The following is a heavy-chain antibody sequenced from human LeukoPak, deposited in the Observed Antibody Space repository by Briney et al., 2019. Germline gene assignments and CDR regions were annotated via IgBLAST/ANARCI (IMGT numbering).Heavy chain of an antibody. CDR1: GFTFRSYS. CDR3: ARAGSTFDY. V-gene: IGHV3-48*01. D-gene: IGHD5/OR15-5a*01. Sequence: HPGGSLRLSCAASGFTFRSYSMNWVRQAPGKGLEWVSYISSSSSTIYYADSVKGRFTISRDNAKNSLCLQMNSLRAEDTAVYYCARAGSTFDYWGQGTLVTVSS. J-gene: IGHJ4*02. CDR2: ISSSSSTI.